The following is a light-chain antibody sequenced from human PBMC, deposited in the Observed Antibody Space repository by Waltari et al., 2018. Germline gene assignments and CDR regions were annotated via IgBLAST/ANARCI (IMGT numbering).Light chain of an antibody. J-gene: IGLJ1*01. V-gene: IGLV2-23*01. CDR3: CSYAPGNTYV. CDR1: SSDVGRYNL. Sequence: QSALTQPASVSGSPGQSLTISCTGTSSDVGRYNLGSWYQQSPGKAPKLMILSDRFSGSKSDNTASLTISGLQAEDEADYYCCSYAPGNTYVFGTGTKVTVL.